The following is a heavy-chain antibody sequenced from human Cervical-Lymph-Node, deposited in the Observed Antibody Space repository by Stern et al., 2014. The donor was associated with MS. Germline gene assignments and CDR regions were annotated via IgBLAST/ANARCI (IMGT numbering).Heavy chain of an antibody. CDR1: GFTFSDYY. CDR2: ISSSAISI. CDR3: ARLKDGYHLDY. Sequence: VHLVESGGGLVKPGGSLRLSCAASGFTFSDYYMTWIRQAPGKGPEWVSYISSSAISIYYTDSVKGRFIISRDNAKNSLYLQMNTLRAEDTAVYYCARLKDGYHLDYWGQGSLVAVS. V-gene: IGHV3-11*01. J-gene: IGHJ4*02. D-gene: IGHD5-24*01.